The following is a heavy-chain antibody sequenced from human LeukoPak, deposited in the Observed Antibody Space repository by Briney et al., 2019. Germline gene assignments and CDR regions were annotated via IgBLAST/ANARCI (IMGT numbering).Heavy chain of an antibody. V-gene: IGHV4-61*02. D-gene: IGHD7-27*01. CDR2: IYTSGST. CDR1: GGSISSGSYY. J-gene: IGHJ4*02. CDR3: ATRKLGNDY. Sequence: SETLSLTCTVSGGSISSGSYYWSWIRQPAGKGLEWIGRIYTSGSTNYNASLKSRVTISVDRSKNQFSLKLSSVSAADTAVYYCATRKLGNDYWGQGTLVTVSS.